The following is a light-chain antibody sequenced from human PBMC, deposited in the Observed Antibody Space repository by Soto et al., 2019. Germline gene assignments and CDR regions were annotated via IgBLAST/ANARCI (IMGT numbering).Light chain of an antibody. J-gene: IGLJ1*01. CDR2: DNN. Sequence: QSVLTQPPSVSAAPGQKVTISCSGSSSNIGNNYVSWYQQLPGTAPKLLIYDNNSRPSGIPDRFSGSKSGTSATLGITSLQTGDEADYYCGTWDSSLSAGVFGTGTKVTVL. V-gene: IGLV1-51*01. CDR1: SSNIGNNY. CDR3: GTWDSSLSAGV.